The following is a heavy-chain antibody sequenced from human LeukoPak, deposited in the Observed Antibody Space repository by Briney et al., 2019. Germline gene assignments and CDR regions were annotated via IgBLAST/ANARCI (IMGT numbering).Heavy chain of an antibody. CDR3: ARQSGSYTDDDFDI. CDR2: ISSSSSTI. CDR1: GFTFSSYA. V-gene: IGHV3-48*04. D-gene: IGHD1-26*01. J-gene: IGHJ3*02. Sequence: GGSLRLSCAASGFTFSSYAMSWVRQAPGKGLEWVSYISSSSSTIYYADSVKGRFTISRDNAKNSLYLQMNSLRAEDTAVYYCARQSGSYTDDDFDICGQGTMGTVSS.